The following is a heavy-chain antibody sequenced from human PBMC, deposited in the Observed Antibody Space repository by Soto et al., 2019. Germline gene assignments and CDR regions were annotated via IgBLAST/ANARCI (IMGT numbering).Heavy chain of an antibody. CDR1: GDSITSSPYY. J-gene: IGHJ4*02. V-gene: IGHV4-30-4*01. CDR2: IYFRGNS. D-gene: IGHD2-15*01. Sequence: QVQLQESGPGLVKPSQTLSVTCTVSGDSITSSPYYWSWVRQLPGRGLEWIGYIYFRGNSYYNPSLKSRVTISLDRSKNQFSLELTSVPAPDTAVYYCARWGGSNSWYGVFDFWGQGTLVNVSS. CDR3: ARWGGSNSWYGVFDF.